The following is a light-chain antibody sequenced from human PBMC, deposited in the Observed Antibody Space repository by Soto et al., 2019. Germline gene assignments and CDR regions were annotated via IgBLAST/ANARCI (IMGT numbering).Light chain of an antibody. CDR1: QSINNY. Sequence: DIQMTQSPSSLSASVGDRVTITCRASQSINNYLNWYQQKSGQAPKLLIYGASSLQSGVPSRFSGSGSGTDFTLTISSLQPEDFATYYCQQSYSTTRPQVTFGGGTKVEIK. CDR2: GAS. V-gene: IGKV1-39*01. J-gene: IGKJ4*01. CDR3: QQSYSTTRPQVT.